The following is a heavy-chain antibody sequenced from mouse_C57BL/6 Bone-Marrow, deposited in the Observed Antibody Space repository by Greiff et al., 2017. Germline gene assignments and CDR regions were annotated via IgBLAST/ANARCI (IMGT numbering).Heavy chain of an antibody. D-gene: IGHD2-5*01. CDR3: AWAYYSNYDWYFDV. CDR1: GYTFTDYN. V-gene: IGHV1-22*01. J-gene: IGHJ1*03. CDR2: INPNNGGT. Sequence: VQLQQSGPELVKPGASVKMSCKASGYTFTDYNMHWVKQSHGKSLEWIGYINPNNGGTSYNQKFKGKATLTVNKSSSTAYMELRSLTSEDSAVYYCAWAYYSNYDWYFDVWGTGTTVTVSS.